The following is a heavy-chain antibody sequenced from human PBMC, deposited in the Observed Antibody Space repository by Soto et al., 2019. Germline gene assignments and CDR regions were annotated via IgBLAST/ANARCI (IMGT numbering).Heavy chain of an antibody. CDR3: ARSVDP. J-gene: IGHJ5*02. CDR2: IYYSGST. Sequence: SGTLSPPSTVSCGSLNPGGFYWSGIRQHPGKGLEWIGYIYYSGSTYYNPSLKSRVTISVDTSKNQFSLKLSSVTAADTAVYYCARSVDPWGQGTLVTVSS. CDR1: CGSLNPGGFY. V-gene: IGHV4-31*03.